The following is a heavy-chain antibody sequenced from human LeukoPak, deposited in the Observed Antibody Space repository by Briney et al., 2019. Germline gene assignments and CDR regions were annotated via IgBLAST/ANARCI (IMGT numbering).Heavy chain of an antibody. CDR1: GYTFTSYD. V-gene: IGHV1-8*02. CDR3: ARGVRITMVRGVVGNYYYYYMDV. D-gene: IGHD3-10*01. J-gene: IGHJ6*03. Sequence: ASVKVSCKASGYTFTSYDINWVRQATGQGLEWMGWMNPNSGNTGYAQKFQGRVTMTRNTSISTAYMELSSLRSEDTAVYYCARGVRITMVRGVVGNYYYYYMDVWGKGTTVTISS. CDR2: MNPNSGNT.